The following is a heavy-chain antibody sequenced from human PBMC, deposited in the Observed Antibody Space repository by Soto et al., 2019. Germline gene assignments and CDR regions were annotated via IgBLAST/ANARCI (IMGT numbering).Heavy chain of an antibody. Sequence: EVQLAESGGGMVQPGGSLRLSCVASGFTFSSYDMHWVRQAPGKGLEYVSSISSNGGTTYYGNSVKGRFTISRDNSKNTLYIQMDSLRAEDMALYYCVRPVSGNYDYWGQGTLVTVSS. CDR2: ISSNGGTT. V-gene: IGHV3-64*01. CDR1: GFTFSSYD. CDR3: VRPVSGNYDY. D-gene: IGHD1-7*01. J-gene: IGHJ4*02.